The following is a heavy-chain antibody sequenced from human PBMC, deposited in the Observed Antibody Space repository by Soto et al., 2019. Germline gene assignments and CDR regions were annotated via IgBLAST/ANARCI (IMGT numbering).Heavy chain of an antibody. Sequence: EVPLLESGGALVQPGGSLRLSCAASGFTFRSYAMSWVRQAPGKGLEWVSLISGSGGGTYYADSVKGRFTISRDNDKNPLYLQMNSLRAEDTAVFYCTKHLSNGSPDYWGQGTLVTVSS. D-gene: IGHD2-8*01. CDR1: GFTFRSYA. CDR3: TKHLSNGSPDY. CDR2: ISGSGGGT. J-gene: IGHJ4*02. V-gene: IGHV3-23*01.